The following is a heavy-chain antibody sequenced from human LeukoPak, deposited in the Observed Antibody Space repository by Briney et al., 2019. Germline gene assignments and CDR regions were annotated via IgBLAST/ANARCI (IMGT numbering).Heavy chain of an antibody. CDR2: ISSSSSST. D-gene: IGHD3-10*01. Sequence: GGSLRLSCAASGFTFSTYSFNWVRQAPGKGLEWVSYISSSSSSTYYADSVKGRFTISRDSAKNSLFLQMNSLRAEDTAVYYCARGSEFRGDYYYYGMDVWAKGPRSPSL. V-gene: IGHV3-48*01. CDR3: ARGSEFRGDYYYYGMDV. J-gene: IGHJ6*02. CDR1: GFTFSTYS.